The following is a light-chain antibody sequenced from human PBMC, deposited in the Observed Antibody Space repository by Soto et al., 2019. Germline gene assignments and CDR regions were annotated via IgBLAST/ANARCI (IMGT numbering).Light chain of an antibody. CDR1: SSDVGSYNY. Sequence: QSVLTQPRSVSGSPGQSVTIFCTGTSSDVGSYNYVSWYQQHPGKAPKLMISDVSKRPSGVPDRFSGSKSGNTASLTVFGLHADDEADYYCCSYAGSNYDFGTGTKVTVL. CDR3: CSYAGSNYD. CDR2: DVS. J-gene: IGLJ1*01. V-gene: IGLV2-11*01.